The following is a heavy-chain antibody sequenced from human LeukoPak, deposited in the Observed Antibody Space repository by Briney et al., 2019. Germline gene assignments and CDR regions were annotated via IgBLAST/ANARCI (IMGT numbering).Heavy chain of an antibody. D-gene: IGHD5-18*01. CDR1: GGSISSSSYY. CDR3: AKTILLWFYDAFDI. V-gene: IGHV4-39*01. J-gene: IGHJ3*02. Sequence: PSETLSLTCTVSGGSISSSSYYWGWIRQPPGKGLEGTGSIYYSGSTYYNPSLKSRVTISVDTSKSQFSLKLSSVTAADTAVYYCAKTILLWFYDAFDIWGQGTMVTVSS. CDR2: IYYSGST.